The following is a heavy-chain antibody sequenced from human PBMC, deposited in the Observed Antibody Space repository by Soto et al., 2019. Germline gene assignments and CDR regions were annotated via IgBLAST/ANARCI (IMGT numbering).Heavy chain of an antibody. CDR2: IKSKTDGGTT. V-gene: IGHV3-15*07. CDR3: ARTFWTGYLTIDC. D-gene: IGHD3-3*01. Sequence: PGGSLRLSCAASGFTFSNAWINWVRQAPGKGLEWVGRIKSKTDGGTTDFAAPVKGRFAISRDDSKNMVYLQMNSLKTEDTAVNYCARTFWTGYLTIDCWGQGALVTVSS. CDR1: GFTFSNAW. J-gene: IGHJ4*02.